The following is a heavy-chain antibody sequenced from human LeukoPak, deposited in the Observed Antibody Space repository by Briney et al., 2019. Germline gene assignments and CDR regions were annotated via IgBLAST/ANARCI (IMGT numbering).Heavy chain of an antibody. V-gene: IGHV3-30*18. CDR3: AKDISSPMIRGVNYFDY. J-gene: IGHJ4*02. D-gene: IGHD3-10*01. CDR1: GFTFSNYW. Sequence: PGGSLRLSCAASGFTFSNYWMHWVRQAPGKGLEWVAVISYDGSNKYYADSVKGRFTISRDNSKNTLYLQMNSLRAEDTAVYYCAKDISSPMIRGVNYFDYWGQGTLVTVSS. CDR2: ISYDGSNK.